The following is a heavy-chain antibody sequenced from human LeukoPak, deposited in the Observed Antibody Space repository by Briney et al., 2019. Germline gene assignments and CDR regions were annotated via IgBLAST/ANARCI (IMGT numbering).Heavy chain of an antibody. CDR1: GFTFSSYS. J-gene: IGHJ4*02. V-gene: IGHV3-21*01. CDR3: ARGNYYGSGIFDY. D-gene: IGHD3-10*01. Sequence: GGSLRLSCAASGFTFSSYSMNWVRQAPGKGPEWVSSISSRSSYIYYADSVKGRFTISRDNAQNSLYLQMNSLRAEDTAVYYCARGNYYGSGIFDYWGQGTLVTVSS. CDR2: ISSRSSYI.